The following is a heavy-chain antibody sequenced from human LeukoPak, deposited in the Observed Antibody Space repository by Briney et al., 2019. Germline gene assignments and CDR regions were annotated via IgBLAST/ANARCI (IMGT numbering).Heavy chain of an antibody. V-gene: IGHV4-39*01. Sequence: WETLSLTCTVSGGSISSSSYYWGWIRQPPGKGLECIGSSYYSGSTYYNPSLKSRVTISVDTSKNQFSLKPSSVPVDGPAVYYCARYYTYYYDSSGYKGPWGQGTVVTVSS. CDR2: SYYSGST. CDR3: ARYYTYYYDSSGYKGP. CDR1: GGSISSSSYY. D-gene: IGHD3-22*01. J-gene: IGHJ5*02.